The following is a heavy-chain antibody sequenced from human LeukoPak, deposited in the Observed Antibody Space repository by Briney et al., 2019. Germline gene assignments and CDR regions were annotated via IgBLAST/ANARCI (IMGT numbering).Heavy chain of an antibody. D-gene: IGHD3-16*02. V-gene: IGHV5-10-1*01. J-gene: IGHJ4*02. CDR2: IDPSDSYT. CDR1: GYSFTSYW. CDR3: ARLVRLGELSLEIDY. Sequence: GESLKISCKGSGYSFTSYWIGWVRQMPGKGLEWMGRIDPSDSYTNYSPSFQGHVTISADKSISTAYLQWSSLKASDTAMYYCARLVRLGELSLEIDYWGQGTLVTVSS.